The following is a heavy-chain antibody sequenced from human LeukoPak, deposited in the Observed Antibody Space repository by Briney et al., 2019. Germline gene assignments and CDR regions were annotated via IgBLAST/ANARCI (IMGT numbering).Heavy chain of an antibody. D-gene: IGHD3-22*01. CDR3: ARLNYYDSSGNFDY. CDR1: GGSISSSSYY. CDR2: IYYSGST. Sequence: SETLSLTCTVSGGSISSSSYYWGWIRQPPGKGLEWIGNIYYSGSTYYNPSLMSRVTISVDTSKNQLSLKLSSVTAADTAVYYCARLNYYDSSGNFDYWGQGTLVTVSS. V-gene: IGHV4-39*01. J-gene: IGHJ4*02.